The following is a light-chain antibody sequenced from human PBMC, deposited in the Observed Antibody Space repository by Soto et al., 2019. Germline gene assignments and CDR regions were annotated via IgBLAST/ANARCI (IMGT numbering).Light chain of an antibody. V-gene: IGLV2-14*01. CDR2: DVS. CDR3: SSYTGSSTLV. CDR1: SSDVGGYNY. J-gene: IGLJ2*01. Sequence: QSALTQPASVSGSPGQSITISCTGTSSDVGGYNYVSWYQQHPGKAPKLIIYDVSNRPSGVSNRFSGSKSGNTASLTISGLQAEDAADYYCSSYTGSSTLVFGGGTKLTVL.